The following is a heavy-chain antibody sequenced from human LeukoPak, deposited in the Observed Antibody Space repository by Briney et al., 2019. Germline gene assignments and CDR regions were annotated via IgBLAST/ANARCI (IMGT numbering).Heavy chain of an antibody. Sequence: ASVKVSCKVSGYTLTELSMHWVRQAPGKGLEWMGGFDPEDGETIYAQKFQGRVTMTEDTSTDTAYMELSSLRSEDTAVYYCATLGFEAGTAYYFDYWGRGTLVTVSS. D-gene: IGHD1-1*01. CDR3: ATLGFEAGTAYYFDY. J-gene: IGHJ4*02. V-gene: IGHV1-24*01. CDR1: GYTLTELS. CDR2: FDPEDGET.